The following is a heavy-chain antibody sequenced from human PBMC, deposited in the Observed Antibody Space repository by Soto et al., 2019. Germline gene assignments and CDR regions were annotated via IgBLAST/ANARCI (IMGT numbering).Heavy chain of an antibody. CDR3: ARSSMITFGGVILDAFDI. J-gene: IGHJ3*02. D-gene: IGHD3-16*02. V-gene: IGHV1-18*01. CDR2: ISAYNGNT. Sequence: ASVKVSCKASGYTFTSYGISWVRQAPGQGLERMGWISAYNGNTNYAQKLQGRVTMTTDTSTSTAYMELRSLRSDDTAVYYCARSSMITFGGVILDAFDIWGQGTMVTVSS. CDR1: GYTFTSYG.